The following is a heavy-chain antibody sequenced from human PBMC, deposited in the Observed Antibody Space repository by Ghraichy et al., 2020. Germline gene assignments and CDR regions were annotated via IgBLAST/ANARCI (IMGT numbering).Heavy chain of an antibody. CDR1: GFSLSTSGMR. V-gene: IGHV2-70*04. Sequence: SGPTLVKPTQTLTLTCTFSGFSLSTSGMRVSWIRQPPGKALEWLARIDWDDDKFYSTSLKTRLTISKDTSKNQVVLTMTNMDPVDTATYYCARGVSGWSPMDVWGQGTTVTVSS. D-gene: IGHD6-19*01. CDR3: ARGVSGWSPMDV. J-gene: IGHJ6*02. CDR2: IDWDDDK.